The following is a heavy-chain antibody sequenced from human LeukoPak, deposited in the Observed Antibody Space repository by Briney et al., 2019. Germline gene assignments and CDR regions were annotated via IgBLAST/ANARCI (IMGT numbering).Heavy chain of an antibody. CDR1: GFTFSSYT. J-gene: IGHJ4*02. CDR2: ITTSDGNT. CDR3: AKDGGLWVSAHWGDS. D-gene: IGHD7-27*01. Sequence: GGSLRLSCAASGFTFSSYTMSWVRQAPGKGLEWVSTITTSDGNTYYADSVKGRFAVSRDNSKNTLFLQMNSLRAEDTAVYYCAKDGGLWVSAHWGDSWGRGTLVTVSS. V-gene: IGHV3-23*01.